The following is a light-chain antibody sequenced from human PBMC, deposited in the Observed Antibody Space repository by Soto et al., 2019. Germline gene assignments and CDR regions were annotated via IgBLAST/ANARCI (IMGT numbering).Light chain of an antibody. V-gene: IGLV2-8*01. Sequence: QSVLPQPPSASGSPGQSVVISCTGTSSDVGGYNYVSWYQQHPGKAPKLMIYEVNKRPSGVPDRFSGSKSGNTASLTVSGLQAEDEADYYCSSYAGSSNVFGTGTKVTVL. CDR1: SSDVGGYNY. CDR2: EVN. CDR3: SSYAGSSNV. J-gene: IGLJ1*01.